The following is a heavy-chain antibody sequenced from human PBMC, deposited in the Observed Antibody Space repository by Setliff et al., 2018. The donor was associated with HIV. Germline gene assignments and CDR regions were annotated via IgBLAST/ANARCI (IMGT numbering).Heavy chain of an antibody. D-gene: IGHD6-19*01. Sequence: GASVKVSCKASGYALTSNYIQGVRQAPGQGLEWLGVINPSDGFTTRAQKFQGRLTMTRDTSTSTVHMGLSSLRSEDTAIYYCAKDRVSGWNNWFDPWGQGTLVTVSS. V-gene: IGHV1-46*01. CDR3: AKDRVSGWNNWFDP. CDR2: INPSDGFT. J-gene: IGHJ5*02. CDR1: GYALTSNY.